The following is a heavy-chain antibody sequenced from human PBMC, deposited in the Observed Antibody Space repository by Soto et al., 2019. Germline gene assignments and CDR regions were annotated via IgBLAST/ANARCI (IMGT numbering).Heavy chain of an antibody. Sequence: QVQLVESGGGVVHPERSLRLSCSASEFTFSSYAMHWVRQAPGKGLEWVAGISYDGGHKFYGDSVRGRFTISRDSSKTTVFLQMNSLRPEDTAAYYCARVKTDYSTPSGPFFFYGMDVWGQGTTVTVSS. CDR1: EFTFSSYA. CDR3: ARVKTDYSTPSGPFFFYGMDV. V-gene: IGHV3-30-3*01. CDR2: ISYDGGHK. D-gene: IGHD4-4*01. J-gene: IGHJ6*02.